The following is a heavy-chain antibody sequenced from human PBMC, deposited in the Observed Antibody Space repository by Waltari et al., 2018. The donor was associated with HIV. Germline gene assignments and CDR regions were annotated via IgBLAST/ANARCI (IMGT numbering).Heavy chain of an antibody. Sequence: QTLLVQSASQLRAPGASVVLSCKASGDRFPNYFLYWLRRGPGKGLEWMGRINPDTGDTTYSQAFHGRVTMTRDTPSASTYMELTRLTAADTATYFCARGEDVSLTHLPPGFRLEVWGKGSLVSVSS. CDR3: ARGEDVSLTHLPPGFRLEV. V-gene: IGHV1-2*06. CDR1: GDRFPNYF. CDR2: INPDTGDT. D-gene: IGHD3-16*01. J-gene: IGHJ4*02.